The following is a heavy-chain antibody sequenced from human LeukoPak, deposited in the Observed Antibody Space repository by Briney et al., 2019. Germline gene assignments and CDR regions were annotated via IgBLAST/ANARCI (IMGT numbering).Heavy chain of an antibody. J-gene: IGHJ4*02. CDR3: AKGSYDSSGYLYYFDY. D-gene: IGHD3-22*01. CDR1: GFTVSSYA. V-gene: IGHV3-23*01. CDR2: ISGSGGST. Sequence: GGSLRLSCAASGFTVSSYAMSWVRQAPGKGLDLVSAISGSGGSTYYADSVKGLFTISRDNSKNTLYLQMNSLRAEDTAVYYCAKGSYDSSGYLYYFDYWGQGTLVTVSS.